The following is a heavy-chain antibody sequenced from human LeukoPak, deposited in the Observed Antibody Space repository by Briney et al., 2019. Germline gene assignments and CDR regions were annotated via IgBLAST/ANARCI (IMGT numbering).Heavy chain of an antibody. CDR1: GYTFTSYG. Sequence: ASVKVSCKASGYTFTSYGISWVRQAPGQGLEWMGWISAYNGNTNYAQKLQGRVTMTTDTSTSTAYMELRSLRSDDTAVYHCASRDGSSSSFDAFDIWGQGTMVTVSS. CDR2: ISAYNGNT. D-gene: IGHD6-6*01. CDR3: ASRDGSSSSFDAFDI. J-gene: IGHJ3*02. V-gene: IGHV1-18*01.